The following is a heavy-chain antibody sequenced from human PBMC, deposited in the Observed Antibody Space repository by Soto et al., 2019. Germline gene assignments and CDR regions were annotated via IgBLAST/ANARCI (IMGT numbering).Heavy chain of an antibody. Sequence: GGSLRLSCAASGFTFSSYSMNWVRQAPGKGLEWVSSISSSSSYIYYADSVKGRSTISRDNAKNTLYLQMSSLRVEDTAVYYCARIPQTAAGGLLYHYYSMDVWGQGTTVTVSS. CDR2: ISSSSSYI. CDR1: GFTFSSYS. D-gene: IGHD6-13*01. V-gene: IGHV3-21*01. CDR3: ARIPQTAAGGLLYHYYSMDV. J-gene: IGHJ6*02.